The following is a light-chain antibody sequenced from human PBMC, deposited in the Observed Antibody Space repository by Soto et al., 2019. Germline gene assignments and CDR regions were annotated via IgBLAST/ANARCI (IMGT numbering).Light chain of an antibody. CDR1: TGAVTSGHY. J-gene: IGLJ2*01. CDR3: LLYYGGAHLV. Sequence: QAVVTQEPSLTVSPGGTVTLTCASTTGAVTSGHYPSWFQQRPGQAPRTLIYTTNRKHSWTPARFSGSLLGDKAALTLSGVQPEDEADNYCLLYYGGAHLVFGGGIKLTVL. CDR2: TTN. V-gene: IGLV7-43*01.